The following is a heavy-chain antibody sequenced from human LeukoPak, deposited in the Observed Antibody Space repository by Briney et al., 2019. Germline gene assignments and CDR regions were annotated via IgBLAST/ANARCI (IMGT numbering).Heavy chain of an antibody. Sequence: SETLSLTCTVSGGSVSSGSYYWSWIRQPPGKGLERIGYIYYSGSTNYNPSLKSRVTITVDTSKNQFSLKLRSVTAADTAVYYCARTHIYETSGYYGWRRADTLDYWGQGTLVTVSS. D-gene: IGHD3-22*01. CDR2: IYYSGST. CDR3: ARTHIYETSGYYGWRRADTLDY. V-gene: IGHV4-61*01. CDR1: GGSVSSGSYY. J-gene: IGHJ4*02.